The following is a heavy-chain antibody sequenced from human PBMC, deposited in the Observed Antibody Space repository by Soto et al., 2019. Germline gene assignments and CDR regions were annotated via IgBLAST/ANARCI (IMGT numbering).Heavy chain of an antibody. CDR1: GFTFSSYG. Sequence: QVQVVESGGGVVQPGRPMRLSCAASGFTFSSYGMHWVRQAPGKGLEWVAVIWYDGNNKYYADSVKGRFTISRDNSKNTLYLQMNSLRAEDTALYYCARDVAGAYYGMDVWGQGTTVTVSS. J-gene: IGHJ6*02. CDR3: ARDVAGAYYGMDV. CDR2: IWYDGNNK. V-gene: IGHV3-33*01. D-gene: IGHD1-26*01.